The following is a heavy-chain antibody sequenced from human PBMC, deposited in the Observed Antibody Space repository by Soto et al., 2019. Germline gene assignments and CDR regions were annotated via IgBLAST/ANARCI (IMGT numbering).Heavy chain of an antibody. V-gene: IGHV4-31*03. J-gene: IGHJ5*02. CDR2: IYHSGRT. CDR1: GGSXTNGYFY. CDR3: ARSVFP. Sequence: LSLTCTVSGGSXTNGYFYWSWVRQNPGKGLEWIGHIYHSGRTYYRPSLKSRVTISVDTSKNQFSLKLSSVTAADTAAYYCARSVFPWGQGTLVTVSS.